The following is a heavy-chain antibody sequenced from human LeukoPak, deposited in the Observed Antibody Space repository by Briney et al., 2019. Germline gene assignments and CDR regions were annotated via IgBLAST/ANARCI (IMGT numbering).Heavy chain of an antibody. D-gene: IGHD1-26*01. CDR2: VRRDGTYV. Sequence: PGGSLRLSCAASGFAFSSYGMYWVRQTADKGLEWVAYVRRDGTYVNYADSVKGRFTISRDNSKNTLSLQMNNLRVEDTAGYYCASGGPTRGTLDYCGQGTLVTVSS. J-gene: IGHJ4*02. CDR3: ASGGPTRGTLDY. V-gene: IGHV3-30*02. CDR1: GFAFSSYG.